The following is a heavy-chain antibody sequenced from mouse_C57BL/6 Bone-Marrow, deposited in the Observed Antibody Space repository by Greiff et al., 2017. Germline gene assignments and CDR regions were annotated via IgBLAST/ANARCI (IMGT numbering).Heavy chain of an antibody. CDR3: ASSHYYGSSRGYAMNY. CDR1: GFTFTDYY. CDR2: IRNKANGYTT. Sequence: EVQVVESGGGLVQPGGSLSLSCAASGFTFTDYYMSWVRQPPGKALEWLGFIRNKANGYTTEYSASVKGRFTISRDNSQSILYLQMNALRAEDSATYYCASSHYYGSSRGYAMNYWGQGTSVTVSS. D-gene: IGHD1-1*01. J-gene: IGHJ4*01. V-gene: IGHV7-3*01.